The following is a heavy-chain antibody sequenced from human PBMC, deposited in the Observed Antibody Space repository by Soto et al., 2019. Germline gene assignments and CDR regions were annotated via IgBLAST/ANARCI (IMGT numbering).Heavy chain of an antibody. CDR3: ARVAGAGTRLDY. D-gene: IGHD6-19*01. V-gene: IGHV4-4*02. Sequence: QVQLQESGPGLVKPSGTLSLTCAVSGGSISSSNWWSWVRQPPGKGLEWIGEIYHSGSPNYNPSLKSRVTLSVDKSKNQFSRKLSSVTAADTAVYYCARVAGAGTRLDYWGQGTLVTVAS. J-gene: IGHJ4*02. CDR2: IYHSGSP. CDR1: GGSISSSNW.